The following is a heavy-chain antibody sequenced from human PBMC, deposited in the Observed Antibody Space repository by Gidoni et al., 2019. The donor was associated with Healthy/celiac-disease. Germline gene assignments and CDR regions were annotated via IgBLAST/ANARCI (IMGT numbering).Heavy chain of an antibody. CDR3: ARGQSYDFWSGCPFDY. D-gene: IGHD3-3*01. CDR2: IWYDGSNK. V-gene: IGHV3-33*01. CDR1: SSYG. Sequence: SSYGMHWVRQAPGKGLEWVAVIWYDGSNKYYADSVKGRFTISRDNSKNTLYLQMNSLRAEDTAVYYCARGQSYDFWSGCPFDYWGQGTLVTVSS. J-gene: IGHJ4*02.